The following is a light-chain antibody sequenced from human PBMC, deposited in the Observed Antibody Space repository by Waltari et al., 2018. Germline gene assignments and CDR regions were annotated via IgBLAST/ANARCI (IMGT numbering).Light chain of an antibody. CDR1: QDISTS. CDR2: HSS. J-gene: IGKJ1*01. CDR3: QQGDTSPPT. Sequence: EIHMTQSPSSVSASGGDRVSMSCRAGQDISTSLAWYQQKSGKAPSLLIYHSSTLQSGVPSRFSGAGTGTDFTLTINNLHPEDFATYFCQQGDTSPPTFGPGTKVELK. V-gene: IGKV1-12*01.